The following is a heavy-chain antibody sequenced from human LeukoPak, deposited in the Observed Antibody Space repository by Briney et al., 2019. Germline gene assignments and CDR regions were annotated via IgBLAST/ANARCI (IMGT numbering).Heavy chain of an antibody. CDR2: LWYDGSNK. J-gene: IGHJ4*02. CDR1: GFTFSRSG. D-gene: IGHD2-8*01. CDR3: ARDLRLI. Sequence: GRSLRLSCAASGFTFSRSGMHWVRQAPGKGLEWVAVLWYDGSNKDYADSVRGRFTISRDNSKNILYLQMNSLRAEDTAVYYCARDLRLIWGQGTLVTVSS. V-gene: IGHV3-33*01.